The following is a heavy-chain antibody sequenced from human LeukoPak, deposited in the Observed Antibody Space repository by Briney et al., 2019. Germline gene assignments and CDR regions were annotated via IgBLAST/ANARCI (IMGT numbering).Heavy chain of an antibody. V-gene: IGHV3-23*01. J-gene: IGHJ6*03. Sequence: PGGSLRLSCAASGFTLSSYAMSWVRQAPGKGLEWVSAISDTGNTYHADSVKGRFTISRDNAKNSLYLQMTSLRPEDMALYYCAKSGHSYCTGGSCYSGYMDVWGKGTTVTVSS. D-gene: IGHD2-15*01. CDR3: AKSGHSYCTGGSCYSGYMDV. CDR1: GFTLSSYA. CDR2: ISDTGNT.